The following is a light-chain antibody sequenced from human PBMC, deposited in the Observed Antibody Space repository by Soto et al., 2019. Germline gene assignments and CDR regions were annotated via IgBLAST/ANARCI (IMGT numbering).Light chain of an antibody. CDR3: QTYDRRLSAHV. J-gene: IGLJ1*01. Sequence: QSVLTQPPSMSAAPGQKVTISCSGSSSNIGAGYDVHWYQQLPGTAPKLLIYINNKRPSGVPARFSGSKSATSASLAITGLQAEDEADYFCQTYDRRLSAHVFGIGTKVTVL. V-gene: IGLV1-40*01. CDR1: SSNIGAGYD. CDR2: INN.